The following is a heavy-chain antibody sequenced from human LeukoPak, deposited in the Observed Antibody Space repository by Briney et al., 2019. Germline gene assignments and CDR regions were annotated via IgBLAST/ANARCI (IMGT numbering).Heavy chain of an antibody. CDR2: ISAAGGST. CDR3: TGRLRFGELPT. V-gene: IGHV3-23*01. Sequence: GGSLRLSCAASGFTFNNFGMSWVRQAPGKGLEWLSSISAAGGSTYYADSVKGRFTISRDNSKNTLFLQMNSLRAEDTAIYFCTGRLRFGELPTWGQGTLVTVSS. J-gene: IGHJ5*02. CDR1: GFTFNNFG. D-gene: IGHD3-16*01.